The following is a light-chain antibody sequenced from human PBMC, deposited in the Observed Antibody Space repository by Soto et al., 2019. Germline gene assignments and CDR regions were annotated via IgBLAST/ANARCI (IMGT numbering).Light chain of an antibody. CDR1: QSVSSN. V-gene: IGKV3-15*01. J-gene: IGKJ2*01. Sequence: EIVMTQSPATLSVSPGDRATLSCRASQSVSSNLAWYQQKPGQAPRLLIYGASTRATGIPGRFSGSGSGTEFTLTISSLQSEDFAFYFCQQDNNWPPFNFGQGTKLEIK. CDR2: GAS. CDR3: QQDNNWPPFN.